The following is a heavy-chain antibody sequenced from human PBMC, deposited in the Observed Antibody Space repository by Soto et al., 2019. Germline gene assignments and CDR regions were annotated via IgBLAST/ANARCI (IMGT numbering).Heavy chain of an antibody. CDR1: GYSFTSYW. J-gene: IGHJ3*02. Sequence: PGESLKISCKGSGYSFTSYWISWVRQMPGKGLEWMGRIYPSDSYTNYSPSFQGHVTISADKSISTAYLQWSSLKASDTAMYYCARHLFCSGSCYSDAFYICGKGTMVPVSS. D-gene: IGHD2-15*01. CDR3: ARHLFCSGSCYSDAFYI. CDR2: IYPSDSYT. V-gene: IGHV5-10-1*01.